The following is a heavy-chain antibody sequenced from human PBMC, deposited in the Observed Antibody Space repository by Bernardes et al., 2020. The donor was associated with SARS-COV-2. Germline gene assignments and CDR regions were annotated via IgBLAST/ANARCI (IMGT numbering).Heavy chain of an antibody. CDR2: ISAIGGST. D-gene: IGHD6-6*01. J-gene: IGHJ6*02. CDR3: SKNAKYSSSSMEV. CDR1: GFTFSNNA. Sequence: VESLSLSCVASGFTFSNNAMTWVRQVPGKGLEWVSAISAIGGSTYYAESVKGRFTISRDNSKNTLYLEMTSLRAEDTAVYYCSKNAKYSSSSMEVWGQGTTVTVSS. V-gene: IGHV3-23*01.